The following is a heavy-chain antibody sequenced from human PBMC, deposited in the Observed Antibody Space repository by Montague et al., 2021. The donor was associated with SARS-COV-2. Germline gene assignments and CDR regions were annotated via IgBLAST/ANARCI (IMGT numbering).Heavy chain of an antibody. CDR1: GGSISSGSYY. CDR3: AREYSNAYYYYYYMDV. D-gene: IGHD2-15*01. Sequence: TLSLTCTVSGGSISSGSYYWSWIRQPAGKGLEWIGRIYTSGGTXYNPSLKSRVTISVDTSKNQFSLKLSSVTAADTAVYYCAREYSNAYYYYYYMDVWGKGTTVTVSS. CDR2: IYTSGGT. J-gene: IGHJ6*03. V-gene: IGHV4-61*02.